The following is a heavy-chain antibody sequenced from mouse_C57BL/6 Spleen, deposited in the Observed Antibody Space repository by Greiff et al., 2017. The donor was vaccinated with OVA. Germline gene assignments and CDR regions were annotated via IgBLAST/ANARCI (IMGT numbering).Heavy chain of an antibody. CDR1: GFTFSSYA. J-gene: IGHJ2*01. V-gene: IGHV5-4*01. CDR2: ISDGGSYT. D-gene: IGHD4-1*01. CDR3: AREGAKLGFDY. Sequence: EVQRVESGGGLVKPGGSLKLSCAASGFTFSSYAMSWVRQTPEKRLEWVATISDGGSYTYYPDNVKGRFTISRDNAKNNLYLQMSHLKSEDTAMYYCAREGAKLGFDYWGQGTTLTVSS.